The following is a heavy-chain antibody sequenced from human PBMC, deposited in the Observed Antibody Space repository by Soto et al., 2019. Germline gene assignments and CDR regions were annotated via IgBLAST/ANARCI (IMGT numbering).Heavy chain of an antibody. CDR3: ARGSSSSYYFDY. V-gene: IGHV3-30-3*01. D-gene: IGHD6-6*01. J-gene: IGHJ4*02. CDR1: GFTFSSYA. Sequence: QVQLVESGGGVVQPGRSLRLSCAASGFTFSSYAMHWVRQAPGKGLEWVAVISYDGSNKYYADSVKGRFTISRDNSKNTLYLQMNSLRAEDTAVYSCARGSSSSYYFDYWGQGTLVTVSS. CDR2: ISYDGSNK.